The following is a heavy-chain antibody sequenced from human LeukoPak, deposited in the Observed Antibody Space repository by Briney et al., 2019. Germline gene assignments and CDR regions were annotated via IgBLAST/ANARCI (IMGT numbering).Heavy chain of an antibody. D-gene: IGHD3-3*01. Sequence: GESLKISCKGSGYIFSNYWIGWVRQMPGKGLEWMGIIYPADSDTKYSPSFQGQVTISADKSINTAYLQWSSLKASDTAMYYCASLSYYDSWSGFDYWGRGTLVTVSS. V-gene: IGHV5-51*01. CDR2: IYPADSDT. J-gene: IGHJ4*02. CDR1: GYIFSNYW. CDR3: ASLSYYDSWSGFDY.